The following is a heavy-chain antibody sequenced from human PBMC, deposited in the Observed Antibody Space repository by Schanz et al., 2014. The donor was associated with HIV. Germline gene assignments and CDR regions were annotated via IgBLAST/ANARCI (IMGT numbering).Heavy chain of an antibody. V-gene: IGHV3-23*01. CDR3: ARGAAEMATMTPWRY. D-gene: IGHD5-12*01. Sequence: EVQLLESGGDLVQPGGSLRLSCAASGFTFSDYAMSWVRQVPGKGLEWVSGISYNGRFTYYAESVKGRFTISRDNSKNSLYLELNSLRAEDTAVYYCARGAAEMATMTPWRYWGQGTLVTVSS. J-gene: IGHJ4*02. CDR2: ISYNGRFT. CDR1: GFTFSDYA.